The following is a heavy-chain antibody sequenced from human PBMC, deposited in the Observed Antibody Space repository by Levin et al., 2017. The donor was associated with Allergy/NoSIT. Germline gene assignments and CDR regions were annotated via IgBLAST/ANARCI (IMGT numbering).Heavy chain of an antibody. CDR3: ARYSRGQQLVIFDY. CDR2: IYYSGST. Sequence: LRLSCTVSGGSISSGGYYWSWIRQHPGKGLEWIGYIYYSGSTYYNPSLKSRVTISVDTSKNQFSLKLSSVTAADTAVYYCARYSRGQQLVIFDYWGQGTLVTVSS. CDR1: GGSISSGGYY. D-gene: IGHD6-13*01. J-gene: IGHJ4*02. V-gene: IGHV4-31*03.